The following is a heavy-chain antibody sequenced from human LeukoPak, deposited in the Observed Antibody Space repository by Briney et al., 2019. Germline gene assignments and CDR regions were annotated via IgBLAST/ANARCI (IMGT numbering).Heavy chain of an antibody. CDR2: IYYSGST. J-gene: IGHJ3*02. CDR1: GGSISSSSYY. D-gene: IGHD6-19*01. Sequence: SETLSLTCTVSGGSISSSSYYWGWIRQPPGTGLEWLGSIYYSGSTYYNPSLKSRVTISVDTSKNQFSLKLRSVTAADTAVYCCARLIVEQWLPPSFAAFDIWGQGTMVTVSS. CDR3: ARLIVEQWLPPSFAAFDI. V-gene: IGHV4-39*01.